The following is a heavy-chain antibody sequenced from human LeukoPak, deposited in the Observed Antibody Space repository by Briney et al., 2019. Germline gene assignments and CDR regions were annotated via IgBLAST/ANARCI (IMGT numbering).Heavy chain of an antibody. CDR3: ARGPSTYYDSSGYYH. J-gene: IGHJ4*02. CDR1: GGSISSYY. CDR2: IYYSGST. V-gene: IGHV4-59*01. D-gene: IGHD3-22*01. Sequence: SETLSLTCTVSGGSISSYYWSWIRQPPGKGLEWIGYIYYSGSTNYNPSLKSRVTISVDTSKNQFSLKLSSVTAADTAVYYCARGPSTYYDSSGYYHWGQGTLVTVSS.